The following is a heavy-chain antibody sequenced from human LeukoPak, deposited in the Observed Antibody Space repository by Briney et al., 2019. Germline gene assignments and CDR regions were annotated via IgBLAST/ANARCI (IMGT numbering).Heavy chain of an antibody. Sequence: GGSLRLSCAASGFTFSSYSMNWVRQAPGKGLEWVSSISSSSSYIYYADSVKGRFTISRDNAKNSLYLQMSSLRAEDTAVYYCARDAVLYCSSTSCPPDYWGQGTLVTVSS. V-gene: IGHV3-21*01. CDR3: ARDAVLYCSSTSCPPDY. CDR2: ISSSSSYI. J-gene: IGHJ4*02. CDR1: GFTFSSYS. D-gene: IGHD2-2*01.